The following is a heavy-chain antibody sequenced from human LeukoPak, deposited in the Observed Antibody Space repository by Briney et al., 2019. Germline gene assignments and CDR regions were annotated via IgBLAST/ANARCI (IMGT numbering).Heavy chain of an antibody. D-gene: IGHD3-22*01. V-gene: IGHV4-34*01. CDR2: IYHSGST. CDR3: ARKDSSGYFDNWFDP. Sequence: SETLSITCAVYGGSFSGYYWSWIRQPPGKGLEWIGEIYHSGSTNYNPSLKSRVTISVDTSKNQFSLKLSSVTAADTAVYYCARKDSSGYFDNWFDPWGQGTLVTVSS. CDR1: GGSFSGYY. J-gene: IGHJ5*02.